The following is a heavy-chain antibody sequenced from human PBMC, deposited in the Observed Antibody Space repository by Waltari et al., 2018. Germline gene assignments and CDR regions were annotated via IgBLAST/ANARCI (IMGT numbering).Heavy chain of an antibody. Sequence: QVNLVESGGGVVQPGGSLRLSCATSGFTLSNFGMHWVRQAPGKGLEWVALIWFDGSDKFYADSVRGRFTISRDNSARTLYLDMDSLRLDDTAMYYCAKDAFGNTYLDFWGQGTLVTVSS. V-gene: IGHV3-30*02. CDR3: AKDAFGNTYLDF. CDR1: GFTLSNFG. CDR2: IWFDGSDK. D-gene: IGHD2-2*02. J-gene: IGHJ4*02.